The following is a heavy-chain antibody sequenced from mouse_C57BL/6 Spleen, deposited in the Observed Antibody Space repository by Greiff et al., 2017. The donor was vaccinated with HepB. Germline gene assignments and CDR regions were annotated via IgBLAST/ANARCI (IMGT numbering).Heavy chain of an antibody. Sequence: EVQLQQSGPELVKPGDSVKISCKASGYSFTGYFMNWVMQSHGKSLEWIGRINPYNGDTFYNQKFKGKATLTVDKSSSTAHMELRSLTSEDSAVYYCARYYGSSYVGDAMDYWGQGTSVTVSS. CDR1: GYSFTGYF. J-gene: IGHJ4*01. D-gene: IGHD1-1*01. V-gene: IGHV1-20*01. CDR2: INPYNGDT. CDR3: ARYYGSSYVGDAMDY.